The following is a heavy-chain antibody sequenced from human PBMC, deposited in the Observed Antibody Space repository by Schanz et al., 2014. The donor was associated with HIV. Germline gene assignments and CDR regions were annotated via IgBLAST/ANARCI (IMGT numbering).Heavy chain of an antibody. CDR3: AKDQGYDFWSGYYNYYDMDV. Sequence: QVQLVESGGGVVQPGRSLRLSCAGSGLTFSSYAMHWVRQAPGKGLEWVAVISYDGSNKYYADSVKGRFTISRDNSKNTVDLQMNSLRAEDTAVYYCAKDQGYDFWSGYYNYYDMDVWGQGTTVTVSS. J-gene: IGHJ6*02. CDR1: GLTFSSYA. CDR2: ISYDGSNK. V-gene: IGHV3-30*04. D-gene: IGHD3-3*01.